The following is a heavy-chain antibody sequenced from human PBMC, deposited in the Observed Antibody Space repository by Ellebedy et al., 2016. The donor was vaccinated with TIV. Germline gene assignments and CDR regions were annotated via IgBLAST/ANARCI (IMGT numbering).Heavy chain of an antibody. J-gene: IGHJ6*02. D-gene: IGHD6-19*01. Sequence: GESLKISXKGSGYSFTSYWIGWVRQMPGKGLEWMGIIYPGDSNSRYSPSFQGQVTISADKSTATAYLQWSSLKASDTAMYYCARHPTYGSDWTPRYYYGMDVWGQGTTVTVSS. V-gene: IGHV5-51*01. CDR2: IYPGDSNS. CDR3: ARHPTYGSDWTPRYYYGMDV. CDR1: GYSFTSYW.